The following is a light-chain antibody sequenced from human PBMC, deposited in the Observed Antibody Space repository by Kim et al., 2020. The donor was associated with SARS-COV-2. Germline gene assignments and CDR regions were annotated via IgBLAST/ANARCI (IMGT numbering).Light chain of an antibody. V-gene: IGKV1-5*03. CDR3: QHYNGFPLT. CDR2: GAS. CDR1: QSINNR. Sequence: STSVGDTVIITCRASQSINNRWAWYQHKPGKAPKLLLYGASNLETGVPSRFSGSGSGTEFTLTITSLQSDDFATYYCQHYNGFPLTFGGGTKLEI. J-gene: IGKJ4*01.